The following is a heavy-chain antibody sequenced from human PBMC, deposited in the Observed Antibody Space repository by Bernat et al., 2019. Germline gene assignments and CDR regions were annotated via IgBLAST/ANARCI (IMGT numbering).Heavy chain of an antibody. CDR1: GFSLSTSGVG. D-gene: IGHD6-19*01. Sequence: QITLKESGPTLVKPTQTLTLTCTFSGFSLSTSGVGVGWIRQPPGKALEWLALIYWDDDKRYSPSLKSRLTITKDTSKNQVVLTMTNMDPVDTATYYCAHSHPGSSGLHYWGQGTLVTVSS. CDR3: AHSHPGSSGLHY. J-gene: IGHJ4*02. V-gene: IGHV2-5*02. CDR2: IYWDDDK.